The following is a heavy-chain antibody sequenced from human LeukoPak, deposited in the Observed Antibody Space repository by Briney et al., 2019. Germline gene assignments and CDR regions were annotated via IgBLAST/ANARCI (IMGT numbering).Heavy chain of an antibody. Sequence: GGSLRLSCAASGFTFSSYGMTWVRQAPGKGLEWVSYISSSSSTIYYADSVKGRFTISRDSAKNSLYMQMDSLGRGDTAVYYCARDPYSGNYGNDYYSYMDVWGKGTTVTISS. CDR1: GFTFSSYG. D-gene: IGHD1-26*01. J-gene: IGHJ6*03. CDR3: ARDPYSGNYGNDYYSYMDV. V-gene: IGHV3-48*01. CDR2: ISSSSSTI.